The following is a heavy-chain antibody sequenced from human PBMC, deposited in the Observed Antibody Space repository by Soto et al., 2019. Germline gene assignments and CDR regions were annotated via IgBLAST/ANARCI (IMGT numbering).Heavy chain of an antibody. CDR1: GGSISSGGYY. V-gene: IGHV4-31*03. D-gene: IGHD3-10*01. CDR3: AGEDVSGSPTHFDY. J-gene: IGHJ4*02. CDR2: IYYSGST. Sequence: QVQLQESGPGLVKPSQTLSLTCTVSGGSISSGGYYWSWIRQHPGKGLEWTGYIYYSGSTYYNPSLKSRVTISVDTSKNQFYLKLSSVTAADAAVYYCAGEDVSGSPTHFDYWGQGTLVTGSS.